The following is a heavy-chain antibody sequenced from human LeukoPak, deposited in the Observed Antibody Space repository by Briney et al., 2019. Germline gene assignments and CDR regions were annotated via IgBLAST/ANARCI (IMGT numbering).Heavy chain of an antibody. D-gene: IGHD3-3*01. Sequence: KPSETLSLTCAVYGGSFSGYYWSWIRQPPGKGLEWIGEINHSGSTNYNPSLKSRVTISVDTYKNQFSLKLSSVTAADTAVYYCARKSRGSTIFGVPTIPHFDYWGQGTLVTVSS. CDR2: INHSGST. CDR1: GGSFSGYY. V-gene: IGHV4-34*01. CDR3: ARKSRGSTIFGVPTIPHFDY. J-gene: IGHJ4*02.